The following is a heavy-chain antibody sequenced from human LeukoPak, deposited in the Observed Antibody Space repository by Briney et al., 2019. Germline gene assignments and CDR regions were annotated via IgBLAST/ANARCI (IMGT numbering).Heavy chain of an antibody. CDR2: IWYDGSNK. J-gene: IGHJ4*02. CDR1: GFTFSSYG. CDR3: ARDEGSSSTFDY. V-gene: IGHV3-33*01. D-gene: IGHD6-13*01. Sequence: PGGSLRLSCAASGFTFSSYGMHWVRQAPGKGLEWVAVIWYDGSNKYYADSVKGRFTISRDNSKNTLYLQMNSLRAEDTAVYYCARDEGSSSTFDYWGQGTLVTVSS.